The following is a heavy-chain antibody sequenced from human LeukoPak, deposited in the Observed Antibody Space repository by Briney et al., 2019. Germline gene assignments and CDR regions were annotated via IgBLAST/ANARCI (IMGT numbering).Heavy chain of an antibody. CDR2: IHTSGNT. CDR3: VRGGSKAAATFDY. CDR1: GGSISGYY. D-gene: IGHD2-15*01. Sequence: SETLSLTCTVSGGSISGYYWSWIRQPAGKGLEWTGHIHTSGNTKYNPSLKSRVTMSVDTSNNQFSLRVGSVTAADTAIYYCVRGGSKAAATFDYWGQGTLVTVFS. J-gene: IGHJ4*02. V-gene: IGHV4-4*07.